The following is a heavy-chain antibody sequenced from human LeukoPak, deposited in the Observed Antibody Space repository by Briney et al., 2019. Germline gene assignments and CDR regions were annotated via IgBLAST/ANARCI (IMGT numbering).Heavy chain of an antibody. CDR2: IYYSGST. D-gene: IGHD4-23*01. V-gene: IGHV4-59*01. Sequence: PSETLSLTCTVSGGSISSYYWSWIRQPPGKGLEWIGYIYYSGSTNYNPSLKSRVTISVDTSKNQFSLKLSSVTAADTAVYYCARGLGYGGYLVPFDIWGQGTLVTVSS. J-gene: IGHJ3*02. CDR1: GGSISSYY. CDR3: ARGLGYGGYLVPFDI.